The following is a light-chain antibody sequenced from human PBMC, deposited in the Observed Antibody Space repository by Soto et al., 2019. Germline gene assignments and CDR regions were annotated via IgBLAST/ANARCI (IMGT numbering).Light chain of an antibody. V-gene: IGKV3-20*01. CDR2: GAS. J-gene: IGKJ5*01. Sequence: EIVLTQSPGTLSLSPGEGATLSCRASQSVSSSSLAWYQQKPGQAPRLLIYGASIRATGIPDRFSGSGSGTDFTLTISRLEPEDFAVYYCRQYGSAPNTFGQGTRLEIK. CDR3: RQYGSAPNT. CDR1: QSVSSSS.